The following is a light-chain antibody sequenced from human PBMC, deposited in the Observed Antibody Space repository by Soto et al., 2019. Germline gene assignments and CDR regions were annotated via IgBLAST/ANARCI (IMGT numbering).Light chain of an antibody. V-gene: IGKV1-5*01. J-gene: IGKJ1*01. CDR3: QQYNHWWA. Sequence: DIQMTQSPSTLSASVGDRVTITCRASQSISSWLAWYQQKPGKAPKLLIYAASSLQSGVPSRFSGSGSGTEFTLTISSLQSEDFAVYYCQQYNHWWAFGQGTKVDIK. CDR1: QSISSW. CDR2: AAS.